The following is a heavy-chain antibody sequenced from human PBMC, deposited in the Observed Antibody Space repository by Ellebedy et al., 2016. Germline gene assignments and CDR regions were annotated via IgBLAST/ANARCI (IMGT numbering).Heavy chain of an antibody. Sequence: GESLKISCAASGLTFSSYWMHWVRQAPGKGLVWVSRINSDGSSTSYADSVKGRFTISRDNAKNTLYLQMNSLRAEDTAVYYCARVTTVTPSYWYLDLWGRGTLVTVSS. CDR2: INSDGSST. CDR3: ARVTTVTPSYWYLDL. D-gene: IGHD4-17*01. CDR1: GLTFSSYW. V-gene: IGHV3-74*01. J-gene: IGHJ2*01.